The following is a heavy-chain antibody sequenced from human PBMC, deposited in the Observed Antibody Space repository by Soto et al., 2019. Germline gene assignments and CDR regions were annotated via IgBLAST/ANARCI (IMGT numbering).Heavy chain of an antibody. V-gene: IGHV3-48*02. CDR2: IISTGDTM. CDR3: ARDRDYAFDY. D-gene: IGHD4-17*01. Sequence: EVQLVESGGGLVQPGGSLRLSCAASGFTFSDYSVNWVRQAPGKGLEWVSYIISTGDTMYYADSVKGRFTISGDNAKNSVYLQMNSLRDEDTAVYYCARDRDYAFDYWGQGTLVTVSA. CDR1: GFTFSDYS. J-gene: IGHJ4*02.